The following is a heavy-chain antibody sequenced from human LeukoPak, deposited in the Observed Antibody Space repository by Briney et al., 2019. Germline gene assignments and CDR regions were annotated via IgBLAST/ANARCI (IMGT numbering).Heavy chain of an antibody. CDR2: ISYDGSNK. V-gene: IGHV3-30-3*01. CDR3: ARDEESGSYAFDY. Sequence: PGRSLRLSCAASGFTFSSYAMHWVRQAPGKGLEWVAVISYDGSNKYYADSVKGRFTISRDNSKNTLYLQMNSLRAEDTAVYYCARDEESGSYAFDYWGQGTLVTVSS. J-gene: IGHJ4*02. CDR1: GFTFSSYA. D-gene: IGHD1-26*01.